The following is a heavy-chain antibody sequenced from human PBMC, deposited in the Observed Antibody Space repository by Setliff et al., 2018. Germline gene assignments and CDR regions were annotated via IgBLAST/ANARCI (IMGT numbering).Heavy chain of an antibody. J-gene: IGHJ4*02. D-gene: IGHD2-8*01. CDR3: ARHGHCTNGVCYFDY. Sequence: PGESLKISCKGSGYVFTNYWIAWVRQMPGKGLEWMGIIYPGDSDTRYSPSFQGQVTISADKSISTAYLQWSSLKASDTAMYYCARHGHCTNGVCYFDYWGQGTLVTVSS. CDR2: IYPGDSDT. V-gene: IGHV5-51*01. CDR1: GYVFTNYW.